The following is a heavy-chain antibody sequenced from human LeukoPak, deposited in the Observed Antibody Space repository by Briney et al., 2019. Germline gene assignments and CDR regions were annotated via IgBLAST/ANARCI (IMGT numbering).Heavy chain of an antibody. CDR2: INHSGST. D-gene: IGHD6-13*01. J-gene: IGHJ5*02. CDR1: GGSFSGYY. V-gene: IGHV4-34*01. Sequence: SETLSLTCAVSGGSFSGYYWSWIRQPPGKGLEWIGEINHSGSTNYNPSLKSRVTISVDTSKNQFSLKLSSVTAADTAVYYCARDRPGGYSSSCCWFDPWGQGTLVTVSS. CDR3: ARDRPGGYSSSCCWFDP.